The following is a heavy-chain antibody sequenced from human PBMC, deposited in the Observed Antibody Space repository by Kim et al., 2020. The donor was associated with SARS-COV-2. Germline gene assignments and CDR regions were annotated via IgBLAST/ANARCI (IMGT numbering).Heavy chain of an antibody. CDR3: ARGFYTHRCYPNLDY. CDR2: VYSSGIT. D-gene: IGHD5-18*01. Sequence: SETLSLTCSVSGGSMNSFYWSWIRQSPGQGLEWIGSVYSSGITKYNRSLRSRVTISIDMSKNPFSLNLRSVTAADSAVYYCARGFYTHRCYPNLDYWGQG. V-gene: IGHV4-59*01. CDR1: GGSMNSFY. J-gene: IGHJ4*02.